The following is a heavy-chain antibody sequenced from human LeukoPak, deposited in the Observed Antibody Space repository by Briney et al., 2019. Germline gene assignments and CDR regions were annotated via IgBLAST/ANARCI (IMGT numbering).Heavy chain of an antibody. CDR1: GYSITELS. D-gene: IGHD3-9*01. CDR3: ATGTHYDLLPY. CDR2: FDPGSGEI. Sequence: ASVKVSCKVSGYSITELSTHWVRQAPGKGLEWMGGFDPGSGEIIYEQKFQGRVTMTEDTSTDTAYMELSSLRSEDTALYYCATGTHYDLLPYWDQGTLVTVSS. V-gene: IGHV1-24*01. J-gene: IGHJ4*02.